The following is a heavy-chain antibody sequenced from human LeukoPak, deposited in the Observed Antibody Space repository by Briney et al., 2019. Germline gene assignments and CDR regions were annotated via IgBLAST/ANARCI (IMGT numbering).Heavy chain of an antibody. V-gene: IGHV4-61*02. CDR2: IYTSGST. D-gene: IGHD6-13*01. Sequence: SETLSLTCTVSGGSISSGSYYWSWIRQPAGKGLEWIGRIYTSGSTNYNPSLKRRVTISVDTSKNQFSLRLSSVTAADPAVYYCVNPASSSWSQDIWGQGTMVTVSS. CDR3: VNPASSSWSQDI. CDR1: GGSISSGSYY. J-gene: IGHJ3*02.